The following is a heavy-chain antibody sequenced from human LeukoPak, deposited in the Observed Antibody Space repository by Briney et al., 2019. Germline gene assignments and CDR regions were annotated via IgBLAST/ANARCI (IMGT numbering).Heavy chain of an antibody. CDR2: ISSSGGGT. V-gene: IGHV3-23*01. J-gene: IGHJ4*02. D-gene: IGHD6-13*01. Sequence: GGSLRLSCAASGFTFSSHAMSWVRQTPGKGLEWVSAISSSGGGTHYADSVKGRFTISRDNSKNTLYLQMNSLRAEDTALYYCAREKAATGFFDYWGQGTLVTVSS. CDR1: GFTFSSHA. CDR3: AREKAATGFFDY.